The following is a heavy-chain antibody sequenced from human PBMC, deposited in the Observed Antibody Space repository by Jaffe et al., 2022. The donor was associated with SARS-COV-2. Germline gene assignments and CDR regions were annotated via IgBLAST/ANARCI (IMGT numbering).Heavy chain of an antibody. CDR1: GGSISSSSYY. D-gene: IGHD3-10*01. Sequence: QLQLQESGPGLVKPSETLSLTCTVSGGSISSSSYYWGWIRQPPGKGLEWIGSIYYSGSTYYNPSLKSRVTISVDTSKNQFSLKLSSVTAADTAVYYCARYPSPETVWFGELHYYYYYGMDVWGQGTTVTVSS. J-gene: IGHJ6*02. CDR2: IYYSGST. V-gene: IGHV4-39*01. CDR3: ARYPSPETVWFGELHYYYYYGMDV.